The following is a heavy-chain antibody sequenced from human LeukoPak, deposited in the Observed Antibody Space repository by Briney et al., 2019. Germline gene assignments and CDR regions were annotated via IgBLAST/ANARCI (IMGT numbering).Heavy chain of an antibody. CDR2: IYYSGST. CDR3: ARGDNWFDP. V-gene: IGHV4-30-4*08. Sequence: SETLSLTCTVSGDSISSADYYWSWIRQPPGKGLEWIGYIYYSGSTNYNPSLKSRVTISVDTSKNQFSLKLSSVTAADTAVYYCARGDNWFDPWGQGTLVTVSS. CDR1: GDSISSADYY. J-gene: IGHJ5*02.